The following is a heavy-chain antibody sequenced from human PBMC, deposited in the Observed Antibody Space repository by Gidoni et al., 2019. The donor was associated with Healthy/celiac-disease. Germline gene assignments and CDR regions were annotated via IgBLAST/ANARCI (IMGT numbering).Heavy chain of an antibody. J-gene: IGHJ3*02. V-gene: IGHV3-9*01. D-gene: IGHD5-18*01. CDR3: AKARGFTYGIDAFDI. CDR1: GVPFDDYA. CDR2: INWNSASA. Sequence: EVQLVESVGDLVQPGTSLRLSCEVSGVPFDDYAMHWVRQGPGKGLEWVSGINWNSASAGYAESVEGRFTISRDNAKKSLYLQMTSLRPEDTAVYYCAKARGFTYGIDAFDIWGHGTMVTVSS.